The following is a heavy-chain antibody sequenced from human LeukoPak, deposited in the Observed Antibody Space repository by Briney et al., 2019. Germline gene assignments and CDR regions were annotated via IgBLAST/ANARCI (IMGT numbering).Heavy chain of an antibody. CDR1: GFTFSSYS. Sequence: AGGSLRLYCAASGFTFSSYSMNWVRQAPGKGLEWVSSISSSSSYIYYADSVKGRFTISRDNAKNSLYLQMNSLRAEDTAVYYCARDRAVAGGRLWGQGTLVTVSS. D-gene: IGHD6-19*01. J-gene: IGHJ4*02. CDR2: ISSSSSYI. V-gene: IGHV3-21*01. CDR3: ARDRAVAGGRL.